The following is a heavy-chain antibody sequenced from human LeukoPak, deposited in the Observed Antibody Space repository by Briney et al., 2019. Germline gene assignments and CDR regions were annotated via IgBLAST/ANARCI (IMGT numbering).Heavy chain of an antibody. CDR2: INSDGRTT. V-gene: IGHV3-74*01. D-gene: IGHD3-22*01. CDR1: GFTFSTYW. CDR3: ARDYDSSGYYSFQH. J-gene: IGHJ1*01. Sequence: GGSLRLSCAAAGFTFSTYWMHWVRQVPGKGLVWVSRINSDGRTTGYADSVKGRFTNSRDNAKNTLYLQMNSLRAEDTAVYYCARDYDSSGYYSFQHWGQGTLVTVSS.